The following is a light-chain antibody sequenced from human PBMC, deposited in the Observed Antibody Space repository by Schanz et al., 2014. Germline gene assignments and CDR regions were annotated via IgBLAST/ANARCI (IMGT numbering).Light chain of an antibody. Sequence: EIVLTQSPGTLSLSPGERATLSCRASQSVSSTYLAWYQHKPGQAPRLLIYGTSSRATGIPDRFSGSGSGTDFTLTISRLEPEDFAVYYCQQYGSSLMYTFGQGTKVEIK. V-gene: IGKV3-20*01. CDR2: GTS. CDR3: QQYGSSLMYT. J-gene: IGKJ2*01. CDR1: QSVSSTY.